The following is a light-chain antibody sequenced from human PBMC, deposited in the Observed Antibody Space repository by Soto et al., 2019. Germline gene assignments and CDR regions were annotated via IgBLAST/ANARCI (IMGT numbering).Light chain of an antibody. CDR2: GAS. CDR1: QSVSTNY. J-gene: IGKJ4*01. CDR3: QQYGSSPLT. Sequence: EIVLTQSPCTLSLSPGERATLSVCASQSVSTNYLAWYQQKPGQAPRLLIYGASTRATGIPDRFSGSGSVTDFTLTISRLEPEDFAVYYCQQYGSSPLTFGGGTKVDIK. V-gene: IGKV3-20*01.